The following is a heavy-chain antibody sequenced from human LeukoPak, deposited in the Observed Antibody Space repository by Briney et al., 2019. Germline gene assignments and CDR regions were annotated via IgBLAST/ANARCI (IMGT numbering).Heavy chain of an antibody. V-gene: IGHV3-15*07. CDR3: STLTSRGLSDS. Sequence: GGSLRLSCAASGFTFTNAWMNWVRQAPGKGLEWVGRIKSKADGETIDYAAPVKGRFTFSGDDSKNMLYLQMNSLKSEDTAVYYCSTLTSRGLSDSWGQGTLVTVSS. CDR1: GFTFTNAW. D-gene: IGHD1-20*01. J-gene: IGHJ4*02. CDR2: IKSKADGETI.